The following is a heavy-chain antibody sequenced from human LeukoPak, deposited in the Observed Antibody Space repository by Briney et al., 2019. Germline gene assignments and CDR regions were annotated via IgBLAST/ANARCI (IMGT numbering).Heavy chain of an antibody. CDR2: MNPNSGNT. Sequence: ASVKVPCKASGYTFASYDINWVRQAPGQGLEWMGWMNPNSGNTGYAQKFQGRVTMTRNTSISTAYMELSSLRSEDTAVYYCARVAVPAAIGDYYYYMDVWGKGTTVTVSS. CDR1: GYTFASYD. D-gene: IGHD2-2*01. V-gene: IGHV1-8*01. J-gene: IGHJ6*03. CDR3: ARVAVPAAIGDYYYYMDV.